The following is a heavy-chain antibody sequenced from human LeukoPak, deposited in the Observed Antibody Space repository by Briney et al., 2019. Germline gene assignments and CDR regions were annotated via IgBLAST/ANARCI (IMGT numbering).Heavy chain of an antibody. D-gene: IGHD2-8*01. J-gene: IGHJ4*02. CDR1: GGTFSSYA. Sequence: SVKVSCKASGGTFSSYAISWVRQAPGQGLEWRGGIIPIFGTANYAQKFQGRVTITTDESTSTAYMELSSLRSEDTAVYYCAGGVNCTNGVCYTHYFDYWGQGTLVTVSS. V-gene: IGHV1-69*05. CDR2: IIPIFGTA. CDR3: AGGVNCTNGVCYTHYFDY.